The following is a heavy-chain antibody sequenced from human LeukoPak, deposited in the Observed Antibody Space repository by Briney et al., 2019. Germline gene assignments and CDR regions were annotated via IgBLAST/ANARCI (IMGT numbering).Heavy chain of an antibody. CDR2: INHSGST. V-gene: IGHV4-34*01. CDR1: GGSFSGYY. Sequence: SETLSLTCAVYGGSFSGYYWGWIRQPPGKGLEWIGEINHSGSTNYNPSLKSRVTISVDTSKNQFSLKLSSVTAADTAVYYCARSSGSYPTGTFGCWGQGTLVTVSS. CDR3: ARSSGSYPTGTFGC. J-gene: IGHJ4*02. D-gene: IGHD1-26*01.